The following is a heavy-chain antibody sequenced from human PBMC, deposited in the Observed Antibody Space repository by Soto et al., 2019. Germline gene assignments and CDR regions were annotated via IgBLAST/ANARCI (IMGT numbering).Heavy chain of an antibody. CDR3: ATYTGSYYHYGMDV. CDR2: ISSGSSYI. D-gene: IGHD5-12*01. CDR1: GFTFSSYS. Sequence: GGSLRLSCAASGFTFSSYSMNWVRQAPGKGLEWVSSISSGSSYIYYADSVKGRFTISRDNAHNSLYLQMNSLRAEDTAVYYCATYTGSYYHYGMDVWGQGTTVTVSS. V-gene: IGHV3-21*01. J-gene: IGHJ6*02.